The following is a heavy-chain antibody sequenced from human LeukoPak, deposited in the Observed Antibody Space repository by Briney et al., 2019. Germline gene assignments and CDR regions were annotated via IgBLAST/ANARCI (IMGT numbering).Heavy chain of an antibody. Sequence: SETLSRTCTVSGGSISSYYWSWIRQPPGKGLEWIWYIYTSGSTNYNPSLKSRVTISVDTSKNQFSLKLSSVTAADTAVYYCARHSHELERPLDDWFDPWGQGTLVTVSS. CDR2: IYTSGST. CDR1: GGSISSYY. D-gene: IGHD1-1*01. V-gene: IGHV4-4*09. CDR3: ARHSHELERPLDDWFDP. J-gene: IGHJ5*02.